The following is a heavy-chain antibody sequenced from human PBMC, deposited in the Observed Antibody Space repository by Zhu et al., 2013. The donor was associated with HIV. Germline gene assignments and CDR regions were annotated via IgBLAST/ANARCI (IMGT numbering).Heavy chain of an antibody. Sequence: VQLVQSGAEVKKPGSSVRVSCKASGGTFSSYAISWVRQAPGQGLEWMGGIIPIFGTANYAQKFQGRVTITADKSTSTAYMELSSLRSEDTAVYYCARPDCSGGSCYYYYGMGRLGPRDHGSPSP. D-gene: IGHD2-15*01. J-gene: IGHJ6*02. CDR3: ARPDCSGGSCYYYYGMGR. V-gene: IGHV1-69*06. CDR2: IIPIFGTA. CDR1: GGTFSSYA.